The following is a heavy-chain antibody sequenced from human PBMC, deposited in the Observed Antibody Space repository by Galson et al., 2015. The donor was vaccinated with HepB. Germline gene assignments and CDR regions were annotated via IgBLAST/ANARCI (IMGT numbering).Heavy chain of an antibody. CDR2: IRPSDGTT. Sequence: SVKVSCKALGYGLTATDYMHWVRQAPGQGLEWMGIIRPSDGTTNYAQKFQDRITLTRDTSTSTVHIEMRSLRSEDTAVYYCTRAPDQYFDSWGQGTLVTVSS. CDR1: GYGLTATDY. V-gene: IGHV1-46*01. CDR3: TRAPDQYFDS. J-gene: IGHJ5*01. D-gene: IGHD1-14*01.